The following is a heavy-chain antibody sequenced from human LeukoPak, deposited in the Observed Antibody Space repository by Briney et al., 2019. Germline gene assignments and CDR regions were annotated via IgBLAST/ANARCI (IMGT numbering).Heavy chain of an antibody. CDR1: GFTFSDYY. D-gene: IGHD3-3*01. V-gene: IGHV3-11*04. CDR3: VRDSPITIFGVVTADY. J-gene: IGHJ4*02. CDR2: ISSSGSTI. Sequence: GGSLRLSCAASGFTFSDYYISWIRQAPGKGLEWVSYISSSGSTIYYADSVKGRFTISRDNAKNSLYLQMNSLRAEDTAVYYCVRDSPITIFGVVTADYWGQGTLVTVSS.